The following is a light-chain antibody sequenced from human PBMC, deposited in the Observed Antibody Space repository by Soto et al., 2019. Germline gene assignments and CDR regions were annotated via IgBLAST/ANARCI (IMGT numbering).Light chain of an antibody. CDR2: VNTDGSH. CDR1: SGHSNFA. Sequence: QLVLTQSPSASAFLGASVKLTCTLSSGHSNFAIAWLQQQPDRGPRYLMKVNTDGSHDKGDGIPDRFSGSTSGAERYLTISSLQSEDEADYYCQTWGTGTHVVFGGGTKLTVL. CDR3: QTWGTGTHVV. J-gene: IGLJ2*01. V-gene: IGLV4-69*01.